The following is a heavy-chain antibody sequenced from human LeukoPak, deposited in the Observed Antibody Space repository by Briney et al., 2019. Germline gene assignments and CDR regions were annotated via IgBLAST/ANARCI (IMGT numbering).Heavy chain of an antibody. CDR2: IVPSGGTT. J-gene: IGHJ4*02. CDR3: AKETSITGAGDF. Sequence: GRSLRLSCAASGFTFSSYGMHWVRQAPGKGLEWVSGIVPSGGTTYYTDSVRGRFTNSRDNSKNTLYLQMHSLRAEDTAVYYCAKETSITGAGDFWGQGALVTVSS. V-gene: IGHV3-23*01. CDR1: GFTFSSYG. D-gene: IGHD1-20*01.